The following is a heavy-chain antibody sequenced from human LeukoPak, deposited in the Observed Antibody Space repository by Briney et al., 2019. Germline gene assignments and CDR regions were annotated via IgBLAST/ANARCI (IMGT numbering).Heavy chain of an antibody. CDR2: INPNSGNT. V-gene: IGHV1-2*02. J-gene: IGHJ5*02. Sequence: GASVKVSCKASGYTLTGYYMHWVRQAPGQGLEWKGWINPNSGNTHYTQKFQDRVTMTRDTSISTAYLELSSLESDDTAIYYCAREGAAAEDVNWFDPWGQGTLVTVSS. D-gene: IGHD6-25*01. CDR1: GYTLTGYY. CDR3: AREGAAAEDVNWFDP.